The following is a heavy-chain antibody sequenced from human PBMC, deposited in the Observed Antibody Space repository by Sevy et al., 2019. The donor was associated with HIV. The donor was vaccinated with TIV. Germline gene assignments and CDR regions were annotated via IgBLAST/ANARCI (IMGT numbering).Heavy chain of an antibody. CDR2: FDPEYDDP. CDR3: ATLIVGTSYLRL. Sequence: ASVKVSCNVSGYRLSELSTYWVRQTPAKGLEGMGGFDPEYDDPIYAQNFQGRVTMTEDTSTDTAYMELSSLTSEDTAVYYCATLIVGTSYLRLWGRGTLVTVSS. J-gene: IGHJ4*02. V-gene: IGHV1-24*01. D-gene: IGHD1-26*01. CDR1: GYRLSELS.